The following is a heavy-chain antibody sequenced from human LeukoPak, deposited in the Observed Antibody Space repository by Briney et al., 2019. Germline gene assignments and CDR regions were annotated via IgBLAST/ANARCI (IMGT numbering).Heavy chain of an antibody. V-gene: IGHV4-30-4*01. D-gene: IGHD2-15*01. CDR1: GGSISSGDYY. CDR2: IYYSGST. J-gene: IGHJ5*02. Sequence: SETLSLTCTVSGGSISSGDYYWSWIRQPPGKGLEWIGYIYYSGSTYYNPSLKSRVTISVDTSKNQFSLKLSSVTAADTAVYYCARDPWGDCSGGSCYDLMFDPWCQGTLVTVSS. CDR3: ARDPWGDCSGGSCYDLMFDP.